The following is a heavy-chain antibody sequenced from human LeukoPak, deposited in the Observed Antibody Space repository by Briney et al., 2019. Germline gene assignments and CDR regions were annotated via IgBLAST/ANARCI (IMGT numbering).Heavy chain of an antibody. J-gene: IGHJ4*02. V-gene: IGHV3-23*01. Sequence: PGGYLRLSCAASGFTFSSYAMSWLRQAPGKGLEWVSAISGSGGSTYYADSVKGRFTISRDNSKNTLYLQMNSMRAEDTALYYCAKGSRRTQWMGTYFAYWGQGTLVTVSS. D-gene: IGHD6-19*01. CDR3: AKGSRRTQWMGTYFAY. CDR2: ISGSGGST. CDR1: GFTFSSYA.